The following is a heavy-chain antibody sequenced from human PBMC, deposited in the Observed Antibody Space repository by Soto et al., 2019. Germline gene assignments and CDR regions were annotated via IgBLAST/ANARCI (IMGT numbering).Heavy chain of an antibody. D-gene: IGHD3-16*01. CDR2: ISGSGGST. V-gene: IGHV3-23*01. Sequence: GESLKISCAASGFTFSSYAMSWVRQAPGKGLEWVSAISGSGGSTYYADSVKGRFTISRDNSKNTLYLQMNSLRAEDTAVYYCANRGKKVPRGLWGQGTLVTVSS. CDR1: GFTFSSYA. CDR3: ANRGKKVPRGL. J-gene: IGHJ4*02.